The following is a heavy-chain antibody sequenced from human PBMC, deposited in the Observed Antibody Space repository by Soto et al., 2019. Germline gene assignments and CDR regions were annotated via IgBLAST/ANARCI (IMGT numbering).Heavy chain of an antibody. CDR2: IYTSGST. CDR3: ARGPEVVAALDFDY. CDR1: GGSISSYY. J-gene: IGHJ4*02. D-gene: IGHD2-15*01. V-gene: IGHV4-4*07. Sequence: SETLSLTCTVSGGSISSYYWSWIRQPAGKGLEWIGRIYTSGSTNYNPSLKSRVTMSVDTSKNQFSLKLSSVTAADTAVYYCARGPEVVAALDFDYWGQGTLVTV.